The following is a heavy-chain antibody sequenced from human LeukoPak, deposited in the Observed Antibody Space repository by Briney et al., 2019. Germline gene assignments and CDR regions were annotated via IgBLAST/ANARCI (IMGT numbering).Heavy chain of an antibody. V-gene: IGHV4-4*07. Sequence: SETLSLTCTVSGGSISSYYWSWIRQPAGKGLEWIGRIYTSGSTNYNPSLKSRVTMSVDTSKNQFSLKLSSVTAADTAVYYCARGRRYYDSSGYYFLSDNWFDPWGQGTLVTVSS. D-gene: IGHD3-22*01. CDR2: IYTSGST. J-gene: IGHJ5*02. CDR3: ARGRRYYDSSGYYFLSDNWFDP. CDR1: GGSISSYY.